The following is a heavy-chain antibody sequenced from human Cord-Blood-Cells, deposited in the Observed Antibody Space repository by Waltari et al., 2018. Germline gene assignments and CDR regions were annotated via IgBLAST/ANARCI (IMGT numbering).Heavy chain of an antibody. V-gene: IGHV4-39*02. CDR1: GGSISSSSYY. Sequence: QLQLQESGPGLVKPSETLSLTCTVSGGSISSSSYYWGWIRQPPGKGLEWIGSIYYSGRTYSTPPLKSRVTISVATSKNQFSLKLSSVTAADTAVYYGAREGVGPWGGIDYWGQGTLVTVSS. CDR2: IYYSGRT. D-gene: IGHD3-16*01. J-gene: IGHJ4*02. CDR3: AREGVGPWGGIDY.